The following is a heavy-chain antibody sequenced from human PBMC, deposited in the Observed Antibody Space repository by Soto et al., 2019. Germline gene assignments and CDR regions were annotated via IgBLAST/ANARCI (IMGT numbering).Heavy chain of an antibody. J-gene: IGHJ4*02. Sequence: VASVKVSCKASGGTFSSYAITWVRQAPGQGLEWMGGIIPIFGTADYAQKFQGRVTITADESTSTAYLELSSLRSEDTAVYYCARPSYYYDISGYAFDSWGQGTLVTVSS. CDR3: ARPSYYYDISGYAFDS. CDR1: GGTFSSYA. V-gene: IGHV1-69*13. CDR2: IIPIFGTA. D-gene: IGHD3-22*01.